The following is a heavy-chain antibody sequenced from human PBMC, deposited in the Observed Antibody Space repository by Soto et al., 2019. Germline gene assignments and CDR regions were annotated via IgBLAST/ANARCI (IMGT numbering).Heavy chain of an antibody. CDR3: ARWGYSGYDYDYSFDY. D-gene: IGHD5-12*01. CDR2: IWNDGSNK. J-gene: IGHJ4*02. Sequence: QVQLVESGGGVVQPGRSLRLSCAASGFTFSSYGMHWVRQAPGKGLEWVAVIWNDGSNKYYADSVKGRFTISRDNSKNTLYLQMNSLRAEDTAVYYCARWGYSGYDYDYSFDYWGQGTLVTVSS. CDR1: GFTFSSYG. V-gene: IGHV3-33*01.